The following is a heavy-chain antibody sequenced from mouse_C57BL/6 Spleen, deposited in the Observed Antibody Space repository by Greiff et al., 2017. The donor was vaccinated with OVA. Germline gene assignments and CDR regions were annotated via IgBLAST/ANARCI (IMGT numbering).Heavy chain of an antibody. CDR3: TRDPYGNYKEAWFAY. V-gene: IGHV5-9-1*02. Sequence: EVKLVESGEGLVKPGGSLKLSCAASGFTFSSYAMSWVRQTPGKRLEWVAYISSGGDYIYYADTVKGRFTISRDNARNTLYLQMSSLKSEDTAMYYCTRDPYGNYKEAWFAYWGQGTLVTVSA. CDR1: GFTFSSYA. J-gene: IGHJ3*01. CDR2: ISSGGDYI. D-gene: IGHD2-1*01.